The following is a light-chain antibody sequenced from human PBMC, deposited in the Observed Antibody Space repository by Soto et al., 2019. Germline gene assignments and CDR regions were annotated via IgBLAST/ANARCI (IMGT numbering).Light chain of an antibody. CDR2: VAS. CDR3: QQNQDIPPT. Sequence: DIQMTQSPSSLSASVGDRVTVTCRASQSIDTYLNWYQQRPGQAPKLLIYVASTLQSGVPSRFSGSGSGTHFTLTISSLQPEDFATYYCQQNQDIPPTFGQRTRVERK. CDR1: QSIDTY. V-gene: IGKV1-39*01. J-gene: IGKJ1*01.